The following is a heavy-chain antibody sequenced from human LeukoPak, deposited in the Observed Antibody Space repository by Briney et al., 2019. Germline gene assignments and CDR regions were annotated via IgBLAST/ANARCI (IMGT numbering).Heavy chain of an antibody. J-gene: IGHJ3*02. Sequence: PSETLSLTCTVSGGSISSYYWSWIRQPAGKGLEWIGRIYTSGSTNYNPSLKSRVTISLDTSKNQFSLELSSVTGADTAVYYCARDRATYYYDSSGYYYVSSDAFDIWGQGTMVTVSS. D-gene: IGHD3-22*01. CDR2: IYTSGST. V-gene: IGHV4-4*07. CDR1: GGSISSYY. CDR3: ARDRATYYYDSSGYYYVSSDAFDI.